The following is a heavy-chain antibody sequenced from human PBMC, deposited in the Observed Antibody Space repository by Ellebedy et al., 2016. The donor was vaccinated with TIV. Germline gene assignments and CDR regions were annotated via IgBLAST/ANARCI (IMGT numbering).Heavy chain of an antibody. Sequence: SETLSLTXAVYGGSFSGYYWSWIRQPPGKGLEWIGEINHSGSTNYNPSLKSRVTISVDTSKNQFSLKLSSVTAADTAVYYCARDAHRGYSYGHGPYYYYGMDVWGQGTTVTVSS. CDR1: GGSFSGYY. CDR3: ARDAHRGYSYGHGPYYYYGMDV. J-gene: IGHJ6*02. CDR2: INHSGST. D-gene: IGHD5-18*01. V-gene: IGHV4-34*01.